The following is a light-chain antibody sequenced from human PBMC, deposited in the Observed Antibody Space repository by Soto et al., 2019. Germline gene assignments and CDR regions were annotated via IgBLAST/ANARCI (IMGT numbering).Light chain of an antibody. Sequence: QSVLTQPXSXSGTPGQXVXISCSGSSSNIGSNYVYWYQQLPGTAPKLLIYRNNQRPSGVPDRFSGSKSGXSXXXXISGLRSEDEAXXXXAAWDDSLSGSXVFXGGXXXTVL. V-gene: IGLV1-47*01. CDR1: SSNIGSNY. J-gene: IGLJ3*02. CDR3: AAWDDSLSGSXV. CDR2: RNN.